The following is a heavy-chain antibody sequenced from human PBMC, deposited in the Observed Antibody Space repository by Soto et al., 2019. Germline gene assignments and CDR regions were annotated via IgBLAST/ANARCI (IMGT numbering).Heavy chain of an antibody. Sequence: EVQLVESGXXXXQPGGSLRLSCAASGFTFSSYSMNWVRQAPEKGLEWVSYISSRSSTIYYADSVKGRFTISRDKAKNSLYLQMNSLRDEDTAVYYCARDQGAGWFGRHFDLWGRGTLVTVSS. V-gene: IGHV3-48*02. CDR2: ISSRSSTI. CDR1: GFTFSSYS. J-gene: IGHJ2*01. CDR3: ARDQGAGWFGRHFDL. D-gene: IGHD3-10*01.